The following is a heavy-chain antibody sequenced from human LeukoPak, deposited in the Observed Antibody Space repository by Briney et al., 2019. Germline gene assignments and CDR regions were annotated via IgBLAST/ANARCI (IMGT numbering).Heavy chain of an antibody. CDR1: GYSFIGYY. Sequence: ASVKVSCKASGYSFIGYYMHWVRQAPGQGLEWMGWINPNLGTTNYAQKFQGRVTMTRDTTTSTAYMDLSRLRSVDTAVYYCARSPHILTGENFDYWGQGTLVTVSS. CDR2: INPNLGTT. D-gene: IGHD3-9*01. V-gene: IGHV1-2*02. CDR3: ARSPHILTGENFDY. J-gene: IGHJ4*02.